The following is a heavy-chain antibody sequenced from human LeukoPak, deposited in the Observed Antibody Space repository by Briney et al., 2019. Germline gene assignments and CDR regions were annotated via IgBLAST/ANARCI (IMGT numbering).Heavy chain of an antibody. CDR3: ASLLVDSSGYYN. J-gene: IGHJ4*02. V-gene: IGHV1-8*01. Sequence: ASVKVSCKASGYTYTSYDINWVRQATGQGLEWMGWMNPNSGNTGYAQKFQGRVTMTRHTSISTAHMELSSLRSEDTAVYYCASLLVDSSGYYNWGQGTLVTVSS. CDR1: GYTYTSYD. CDR2: MNPNSGNT. D-gene: IGHD3-22*01.